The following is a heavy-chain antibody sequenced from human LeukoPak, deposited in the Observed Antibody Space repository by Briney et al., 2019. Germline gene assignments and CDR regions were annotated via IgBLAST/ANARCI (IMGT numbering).Heavy chain of an antibody. J-gene: IGHJ4*02. V-gene: IGHV3-23*01. CDR3: AKSQRNDQQVVQRIDY. Sequence: GGSLRLSCTASRFTFSTYAMSCVRQAPGKGLEWVSRISGSGDTTYYTGSVKGRFTISRDNSKNALYLQMSSLRAEDTAVYYCAKSQRNDQQVVQRIDYWGQGTLVTVSS. CDR1: RFTFSTYA. CDR2: ISGSGDTT. D-gene: IGHD2-2*01.